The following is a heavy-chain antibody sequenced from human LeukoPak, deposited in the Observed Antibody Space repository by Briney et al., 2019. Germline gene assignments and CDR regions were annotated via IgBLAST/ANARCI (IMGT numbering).Heavy chain of an antibody. V-gene: IGHV3-33*01. CDR1: GVSFSSYG. CDR3: ATLGMAAAGGGY. Sequence: PGGSLRLSCAASGVSFSSYGMHWVRQAPGKGLEWVAVIWYDGSNKYYADSVKGRFTISRDNSKNTLYLQMNSLRAEDTAVYYCATLGMAAAGGGYWGQGTLVTVSS. D-gene: IGHD6-13*01. J-gene: IGHJ4*02. CDR2: IWYDGSNK.